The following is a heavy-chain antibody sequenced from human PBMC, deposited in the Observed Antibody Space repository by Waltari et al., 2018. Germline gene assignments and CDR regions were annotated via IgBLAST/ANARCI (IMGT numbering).Heavy chain of an antibody. CDR2: INHSGST. D-gene: IGHD6-13*01. Sequence: QVQLQQWGAGLLKPSETLSLTCAVYGGSFSGYYWSWIRQPPGKGLEWIGEINHSGSTNYNPSLKSRVTISVDTSKNQFSLKLSSVTAADTAVYYCARRSSSWPTVKNWFDPWGQGTLVTVSS. V-gene: IGHV4-34*01. CDR3: ARRSSSWPTVKNWFDP. CDR1: GGSFSGYY. J-gene: IGHJ5*02.